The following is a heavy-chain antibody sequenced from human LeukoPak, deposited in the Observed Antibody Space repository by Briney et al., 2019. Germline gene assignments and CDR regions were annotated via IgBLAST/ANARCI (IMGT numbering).Heavy chain of an antibody. D-gene: IGHD3-10*01. CDR3: ATRTYYYGSGSRNWFDP. CDR2: IIPIFGTA. V-gene: IGHV1-69*06. CDR1: GGTFSSYA. J-gene: IGHJ5*02. Sequence: GASVTVSCKASGGTFSSYAISWVRQAPGQGLEWMGGIIPIFGTANYAQKFQSRVTITADKSTSTAYMELSSLRSEDTAVYYCATRTYYYGSGSRNWFDPWGQGTLVTVSS.